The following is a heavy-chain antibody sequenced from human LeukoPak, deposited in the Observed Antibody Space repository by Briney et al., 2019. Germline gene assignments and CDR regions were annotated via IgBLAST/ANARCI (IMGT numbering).Heavy chain of an antibody. J-gene: IGHJ4*02. CDR2: INHSGST. D-gene: IGHD6-19*01. CDR1: GGSFSGYY. CDR3: ARHLTLRQWLVRKTFEY. V-gene: IGHV4-34*01. Sequence: SETLSLTCAVYGGSFSGYYWSWIRQPPGKGLEWIGEINHSGSTNYNPSLKSRVTISVDTSKNQFSLKLSSVTAADTAVYYCARHLTLRQWLVRKTFEYWGQGTLVTVSS.